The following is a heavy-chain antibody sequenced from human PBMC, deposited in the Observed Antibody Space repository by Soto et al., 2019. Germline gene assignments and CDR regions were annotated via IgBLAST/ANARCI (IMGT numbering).Heavy chain of an antibody. V-gene: IGHV1-18*01. J-gene: IGHJ6*03. CDR2: ISAYNGNT. Sequence: GASVKVSCKASGYTLTSYGISWVRQAPGQGLEWMGWISAYNGNTNYAQKLQGRVTMTTDTSTSTAYMELRSLRSDDTAVYYCARYYDFWSGYRNYYYYYMDVWGKGTTVTVSS. D-gene: IGHD3-3*01. CDR1: GYTLTSYG. CDR3: ARYYDFWSGYRNYYYYYMDV.